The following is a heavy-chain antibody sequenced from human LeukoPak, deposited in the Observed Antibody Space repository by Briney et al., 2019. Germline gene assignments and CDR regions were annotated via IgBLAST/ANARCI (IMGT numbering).Heavy chain of an antibody. CDR3: ARDMYLDY. CDR2: INPNSGGT. D-gene: IGHD2-8*01. V-gene: IGHV1-2*06. J-gene: IGHJ4*02. Sequence: ASVKVSCKASGYTFTSYGISWVRQAPGQGLEWMGRINPNSGGTNYAQKFQGRVTMTRDTSISTAYMELSRLRSDDTAVYYCARDMYLDYWGQGTLVTVSS. CDR1: GYTFTSYG.